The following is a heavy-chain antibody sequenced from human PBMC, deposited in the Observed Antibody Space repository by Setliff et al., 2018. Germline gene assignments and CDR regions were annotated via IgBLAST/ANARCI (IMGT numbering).Heavy chain of an antibody. CDR3: AHRVIAVAGTGDAFDI. J-gene: IGHJ3*02. Sequence: SGPTLVNPTHTLTLTCTFSGFSLSTSGVGVGWIRQPPGKALEWLALIYWDDDKRYSPSLKSRLTITKDTSKNQVVLTMTNMDPVDTATYYCAHRVIAVAGTGDAFDIWGQGTMVTVSS. CDR2: IYWDDDK. CDR1: GFSLSTSGVG. V-gene: IGHV2-5*02. D-gene: IGHD6-19*01.